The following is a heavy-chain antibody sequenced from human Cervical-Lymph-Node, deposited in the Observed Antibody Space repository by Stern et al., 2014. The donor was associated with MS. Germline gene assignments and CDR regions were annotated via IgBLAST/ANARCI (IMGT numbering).Heavy chain of an antibody. CDR1: GYTFSDYD. J-gene: IGHJ6*02. V-gene: IGHV1-8*01. Sequence: QVQLVESGAEVKKPGASVKVSCKASGYTFSDYDINWVRQATGQGLEWMGWMNPNSGNTGYAQKFQGRVTMTRITSINTVYMELSSLTSEDTAVYYCASGKVEWNPYSYYGMDVWGQGTTVTVSS. D-gene: IGHD3-3*01. CDR2: MNPNSGNT. CDR3: ASGKVEWNPYSYYGMDV.